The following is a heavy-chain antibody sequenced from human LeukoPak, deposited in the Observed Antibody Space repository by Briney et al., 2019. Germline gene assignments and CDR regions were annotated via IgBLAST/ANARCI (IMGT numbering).Heavy chain of an antibody. J-gene: IGHJ4*02. CDR1: GVTLSSYA. CDR3: ATSTAAAGTD. D-gene: IGHD6-13*01. V-gene: IGHV3-7*03. CDR2: IKQDGSEK. Sequence: GGSLRLSCTASGVTLSSYAMSWARQAPGKGLKWVANIKQDGSEKYYVDSVKGRFTISRDNAQNSLYLQMNSLRAEDTAIYYCATSTAAAGTDWGQGTLVTVSS.